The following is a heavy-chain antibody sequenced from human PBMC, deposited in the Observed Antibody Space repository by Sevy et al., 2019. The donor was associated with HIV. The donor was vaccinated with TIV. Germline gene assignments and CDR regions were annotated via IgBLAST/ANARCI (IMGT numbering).Heavy chain of an antibody. D-gene: IGHD2-15*01. J-gene: IGHJ4*02. V-gene: IGHV1-18*01. CDR1: GYTFSSYR. CDR2: ISAFNGDT. Sequence: ASVKVSCKASGYTFSSYRITWVRQAPGQGPEWIGWISAFNGDTNYAQTLQGRVTMTADTSTSTVYMDLRSLRSDDTAVYYCARAYCSGGRCYSLAYWGQGTLVTVSS. CDR3: ARAYCSGGRCYSLAY.